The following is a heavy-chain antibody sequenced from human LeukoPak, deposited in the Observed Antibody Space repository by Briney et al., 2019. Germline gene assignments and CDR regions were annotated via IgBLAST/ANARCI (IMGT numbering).Heavy chain of an antibody. CDR2: IYSGGST. CDR1: GFTVSSNY. V-gene: IGHV3-53*01. D-gene: IGHD6-19*01. J-gene: IGHJ4*02. Sequence: RGSLRLSCAASGFTVSSNYMSWVRQAPGKGLEWVSVIYSGGSTYYADSVKGRFTISRDNSKSTLYLQMNSLRVEDTAVYYCARGPSYSSGFGNWGQGTLVTVSS. CDR3: ARGPSYSSGFGN.